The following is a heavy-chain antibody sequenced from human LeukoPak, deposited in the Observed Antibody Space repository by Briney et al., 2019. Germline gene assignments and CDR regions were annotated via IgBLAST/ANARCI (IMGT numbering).Heavy chain of an antibody. CDR2: IYYSGST. D-gene: IGHD6-19*01. CDR3: ARTSSPYSSGWYVSTT. J-gene: IGHJ4*02. Sequence: PSETLSLTCTVSGGSISSYYWSWIRQPPGKGLEWIGYIYYSGSTNYNPSLKSRVTISVDTSKNQFSLKLSSVTAADTAVYYCARTSSPYSSGWYVSTTWGQGTLVTVSS. V-gene: IGHV4-59*01. CDR1: GGSISSYY.